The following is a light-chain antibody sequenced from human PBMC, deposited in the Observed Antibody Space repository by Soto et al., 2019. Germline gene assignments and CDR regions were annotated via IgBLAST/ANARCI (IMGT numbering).Light chain of an antibody. Sequence: IQMTQSPSSLSASVGDSITITCRASQDIRSDLGWYQQKPGRAPKLLIYAASTLQSGVPSRFSGSGSGTDFTLTISSLQPEDFATYYCQQSYRTPRTFGQGTTVDIK. CDR1: QDIRSD. V-gene: IGKV1-39*01. CDR3: QQSYRTPRT. J-gene: IGKJ1*01. CDR2: AAS.